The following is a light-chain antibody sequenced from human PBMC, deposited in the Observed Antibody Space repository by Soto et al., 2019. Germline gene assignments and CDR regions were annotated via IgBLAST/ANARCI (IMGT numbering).Light chain of an antibody. V-gene: IGLV2-14*03. J-gene: IGLJ1*01. Sequence: QSALTQPASVSGSPGQSITISCTGTSSDIGGYNYVSWYQHFPGKVPKLIFYDVSNRPSGVSDRFSGSKSGNAASLTISGLQAEDEADYYCSSYTSTSTLYVFGTGTKLTVL. CDR2: DVS. CDR1: SSDIGGYNY. CDR3: SSYTSTSTLYV.